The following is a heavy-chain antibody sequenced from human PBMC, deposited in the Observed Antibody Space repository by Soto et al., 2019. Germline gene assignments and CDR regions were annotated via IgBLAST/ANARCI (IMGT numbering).Heavy chain of an antibody. CDR1: GFTFSTYS. J-gene: IGHJ4*02. V-gene: IGHV3-21*01. CDR3: ARVPRIVAAAANY. D-gene: IGHD6-13*01. CDR2: ISSSSGYI. Sequence: GSLRLSCAASGFTFSTYSMKWVRQAPGKGLEWVSSISSSSGYIYYADSVKGRFTISRDNAKNSLYLQMNSLRVEDTAVYYSARVPRIVAAAANYWGQGTLVTVSS.